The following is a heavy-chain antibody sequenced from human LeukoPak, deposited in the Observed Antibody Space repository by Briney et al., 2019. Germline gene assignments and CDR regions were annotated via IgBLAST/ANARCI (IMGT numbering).Heavy chain of an antibody. V-gene: IGHV3-49*05. J-gene: IGHJ4*02. D-gene: IGHD4-17*01. CDR1: GSTFGDYG. CDR2: IRSKAYGGAT. Sequence: NPGGSLRLSCTASGSTFGDYGMSWFRQAPGKGLEWVGFIRSKAYGGATEYAASVKGRFTISRDDSKSIAYLQMNSLKTEDTAVYYCTRDADGDYEVVDYWGQGTLVIVSS. CDR3: TRDADGDYEVVDY.